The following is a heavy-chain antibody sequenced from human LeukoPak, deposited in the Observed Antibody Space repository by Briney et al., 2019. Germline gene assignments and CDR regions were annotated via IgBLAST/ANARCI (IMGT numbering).Heavy chain of an antibody. D-gene: IGHD4-17*01. Sequence: GGSLRLSCVASGFAFSTYPMSWVRQAPGKGLECVSGVSGSGGHKFYADSAKGRVTISRDNSKKTLYLQMSSLRADDTAVYYCAKGGASVTDAPHGDVVTTTLDGFDTWGHGTMVTVST. V-gene: IGHV3-23*01. CDR2: VSGSGGHK. J-gene: IGHJ3*02. CDR3: AKGGASVTDAPHGDVVTTTLDGFDT. CDR1: GFAFSTYP.